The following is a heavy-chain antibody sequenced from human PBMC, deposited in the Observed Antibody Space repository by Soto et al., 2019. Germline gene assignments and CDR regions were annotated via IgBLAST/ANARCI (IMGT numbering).Heavy chain of an antibody. Sequence: GGSLRLSCAASGFTFSSYWMSWVRQASGKGLEWVANIKQDGSEKYYVDSVKGRFTLSRDNVKNSLQLQMSSLRDEDTAIYFCARVAYGNGWIFDYWGQGTLVTVSS. J-gene: IGHJ4*01. CDR3: ARVAYGNGWIFDY. D-gene: IGHD6-19*01. CDR1: GFTFSSYW. CDR2: IKQDGSEK. V-gene: IGHV3-7*01.